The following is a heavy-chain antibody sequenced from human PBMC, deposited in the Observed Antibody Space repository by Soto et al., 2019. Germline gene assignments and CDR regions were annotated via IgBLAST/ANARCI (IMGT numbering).Heavy chain of an antibody. CDR3: VRDGTKTLREWFDF. Sequence: PSETLSLTCTVSGASISGFYWSWIRKSAGKGLEWIGRIYATGTTDYNPSLKSRVMMSVDTSKKQFSLKLRSVTAADTAVYYCVRDGTKTLREWFDFWGQAISVIVSS. J-gene: IGHJ5*01. D-gene: IGHD1-1*01. V-gene: IGHV4-4*07. CDR2: IYATGTT. CDR1: GASISGFY.